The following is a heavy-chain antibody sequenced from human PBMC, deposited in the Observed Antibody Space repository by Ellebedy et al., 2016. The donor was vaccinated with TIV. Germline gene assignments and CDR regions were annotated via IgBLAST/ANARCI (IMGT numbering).Heavy chain of an antibody. Sequence: AASVKVSCKASGYNFLSNGITWVRQAPGQGLEWMGWINAHTGNTNYAQTFQGRFTMTRDTPTATAYMELTSLRSDDTAVYYCASYNDFLAGSSMYYFDYWGQGTPVIVSP. CDR2: INAHTGNT. V-gene: IGHV1-18*01. J-gene: IGHJ4*02. CDR3: ASYNDFLAGSSMYYFDY. D-gene: IGHD3-9*01. CDR1: GYNFLSNG.